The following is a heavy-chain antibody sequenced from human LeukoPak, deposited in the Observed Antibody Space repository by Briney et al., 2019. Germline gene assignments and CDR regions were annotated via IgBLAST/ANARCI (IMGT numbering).Heavy chain of an antibody. CDR2: ISGDGSIT. Sequence: PGGSLRLSCAASGFTISGYWMHWVRQAPGTGLVWVSRISGDGSITAYADSVKGRFTISRDNAKNTLYLQMNSLRAEDTAVYYCARGRAGNYYNHNDYWGQGTLVTVSS. CDR1: GFTISGYW. V-gene: IGHV3-74*01. D-gene: IGHD3-10*01. CDR3: ARGRAGNYYNHNDY. J-gene: IGHJ4*01.